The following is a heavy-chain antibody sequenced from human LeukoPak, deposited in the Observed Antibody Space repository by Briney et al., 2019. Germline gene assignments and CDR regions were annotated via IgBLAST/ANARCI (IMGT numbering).Heavy chain of an antibody. CDR1: GFTFSDYY. Sequence: GGSLRLSCEASGFTFSDYYMRWIRQAPGKGLEWVSAISGSGGSTYYAVSVKGRFTISRDNSKNTLYLQMNSLRAEDTAVYYCAMGPNYFDYWGQGTLVTVSS. CDR2: ISGSGGST. V-gene: IGHV3-23*01. D-gene: IGHD3-16*01. J-gene: IGHJ4*02. CDR3: AMGPNYFDY.